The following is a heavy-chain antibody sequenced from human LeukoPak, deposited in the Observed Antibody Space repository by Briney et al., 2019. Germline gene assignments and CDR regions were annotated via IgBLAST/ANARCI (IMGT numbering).Heavy chain of an antibody. Sequence: GXXLRLSCAASGFTFSSYGMHWVRQAPGKGLGWVAFIRYDGSNKYYAGSVKGRFTISRDNSKNTLYLQMNSLRAEDTAVYYCAKGLTAAISSYYYYYMGVWGKGTTVTVSS. CDR2: IRYDGSNK. CDR3: AKGLTAAISSYYYYYMGV. D-gene: IGHD2-2*02. CDR1: GFTFSSYG. J-gene: IGHJ6*03. V-gene: IGHV3-30*02.